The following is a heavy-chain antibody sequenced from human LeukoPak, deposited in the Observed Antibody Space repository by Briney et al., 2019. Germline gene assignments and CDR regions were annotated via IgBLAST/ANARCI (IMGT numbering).Heavy chain of an antibody. CDR3: ARVYSSGWD. CDR2: IYYSGST. J-gene: IGHJ4*02. D-gene: IGHD6-19*01. Sequence: PSETLSLTCTVSGGSISSSSYYWGWIRQPPGKGLEWIGSIYYSGSTYYNPSLKSRVTISVDTSKNQFSLKLSAVTAADTAVYYRARVYSSGWDWGQGTLVTVSS. V-gene: IGHV4-39*01. CDR1: GGSISSSSYY.